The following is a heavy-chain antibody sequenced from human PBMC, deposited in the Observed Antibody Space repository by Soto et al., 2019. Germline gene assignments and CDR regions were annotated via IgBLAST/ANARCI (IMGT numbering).Heavy chain of an antibody. CDR1: GGSISSYY. CDR3: ARDYGDYHFDY. CDR2: IYYSGST. V-gene: IGHV4-59*01. D-gene: IGHD4-17*01. J-gene: IGHJ4*02. Sequence: LSLTCTVSGGSISSYYWSWIRQPPGKGLEWIGYIYYSGSTNYNPSLKSRVTISVGTSKNQFSLKLSSVTAADTAVYYCARDYGDYHFDYWGQGTLVTVSS.